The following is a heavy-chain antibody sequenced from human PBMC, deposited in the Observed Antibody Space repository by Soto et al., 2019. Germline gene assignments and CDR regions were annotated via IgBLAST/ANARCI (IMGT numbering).Heavy chain of an antibody. D-gene: IGHD1-26*01. V-gene: IGHV4-39*01. J-gene: IGHJ4*02. CDR2: IYYSGST. Sequence: PSETLSLTCTVSGGSISSSSYYWGWIRQPPGKGLEWIGSIYYSGSTYYNPSLKSRVTISVDTSTSTVYMELSTLRSDDTAVYYCARLYSGSRLDYWGQGTLVTVSS. CDR3: ARLYSGSRLDY. CDR1: GGSISSSSYY.